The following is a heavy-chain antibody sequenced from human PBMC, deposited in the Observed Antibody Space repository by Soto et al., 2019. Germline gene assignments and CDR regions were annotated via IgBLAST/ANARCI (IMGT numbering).Heavy chain of an antibody. CDR3: ATTSRLLWFGELLGPPFDY. CDR2: ISGSGGST. J-gene: IGHJ4*02. CDR1: GFTFGSYA. D-gene: IGHD3-10*01. Sequence: PGGSLRLSCAASGFTFGSYAMSWVRQAPGKGLEWVSAISGSGGSTYYADSVKGRFTISRDNSKNTLYLQMNSLRAEDTAVYYCATTSRLLWFGELLGPPFDYWGQGTLVTVSS. V-gene: IGHV3-23*01.